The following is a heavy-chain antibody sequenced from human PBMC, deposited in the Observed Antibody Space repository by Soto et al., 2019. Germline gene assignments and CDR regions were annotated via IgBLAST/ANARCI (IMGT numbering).Heavy chain of an antibody. J-gene: IGHJ5*02. CDR2: IYFSGTT. Sequence: QVQLQESGPGLVKPSQTLSLTCTVSGGSISSGDYYWSWIRQHPGKGLEWIGTIYFSGTTYYNPSLKSRVTISVDTSKSQISLEMSSVTAADTAVYYCARRDRSGFSYWLDTWGQGTLVTVSS. CDR1: GGSISSGDYY. D-gene: IGHD3-22*01. V-gene: IGHV4-31*03. CDR3: ARRDRSGFSYWLDT.